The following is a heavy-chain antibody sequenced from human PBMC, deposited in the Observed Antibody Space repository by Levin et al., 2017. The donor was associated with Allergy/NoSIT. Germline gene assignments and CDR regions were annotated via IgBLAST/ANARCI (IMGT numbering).Heavy chain of an antibody. Sequence: SETLSLTCTVSGDSVSSHYWNWIRQPPGKGLEWIGYVSNSGNTNFNPSLKSRVTMSVDTSKNQFSLKLSSVTAADTAVYYCARYGVYCQGTFDIWGQGTMVTVSS. V-gene: IGHV4-59*02. D-gene: IGHD4-17*01. J-gene: IGHJ3*02. CDR3: ARYGVYCQGTFDI. CDR2: VSNSGNT. CDR1: GDSVSSHY.